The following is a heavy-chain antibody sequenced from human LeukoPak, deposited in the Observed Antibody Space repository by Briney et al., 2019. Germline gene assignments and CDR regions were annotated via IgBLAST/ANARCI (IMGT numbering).Heavy chain of an antibody. J-gene: IGHJ4*01. V-gene: IGHV5-51*01. CDR2: IYPGDSDT. Sequence: NRGESLKISCQASGYSFTTYWIAWVRQMPGKGLEWMGIIYPGDSDTRYSPSFQGQVTISADKSISTAYLQWSSLKASDTAMYYCARLSAEVYFDYWGQGTLVTVSS. CDR3: ARLSAEVYFDY. CDR1: GYSFTTYW. D-gene: IGHD3-16*02.